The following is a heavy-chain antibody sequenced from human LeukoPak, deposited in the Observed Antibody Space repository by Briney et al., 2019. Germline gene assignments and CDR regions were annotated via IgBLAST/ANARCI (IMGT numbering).Heavy chain of an antibody. J-gene: IGHJ3*02. CDR1: GGSISIGDYY. Sequence: SETLSLTCTVSGGSISIGDYYWSWIRQPPGKGLEWIGYIYYSGSTYYNPSLKSRVTISVDTSKNQFSLKLSSVTAADTAVYYCARVSPYSNAFDIWGQGTMVTVSS. V-gene: IGHV4-30-4*01. CDR2: IYYSGST. CDR3: ARVSPYSNAFDI. D-gene: IGHD2-15*01.